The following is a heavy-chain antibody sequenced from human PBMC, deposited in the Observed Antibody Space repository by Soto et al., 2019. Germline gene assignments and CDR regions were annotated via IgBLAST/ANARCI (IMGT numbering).Heavy chain of an antibody. CDR1: AGTFSSYA. J-gene: IGHJ4*02. V-gene: IGHV1-69*13. D-gene: IGHD4-17*01. CDR3: ARAATVAQFYHDY. CDR2: IIPIFGTA. Sequence: SVKVSCNASAGTFSSYAISWVRQAPGQGLEWMGGIIPIFGTANYAQKFQGRVTITADESTSTAYMELSSLRSVDTAVYYCARAATVAQFYHDYWGQGTLVTVSS.